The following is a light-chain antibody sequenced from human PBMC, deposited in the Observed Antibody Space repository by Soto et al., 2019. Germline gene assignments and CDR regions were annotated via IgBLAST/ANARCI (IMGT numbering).Light chain of an antibody. Sequence: QSVLTQPPSASGTPGQSVIISCSGNSSNIGNNPVNWSQQLPGTAPKLLIYSSNQRPSGVPYRISGSNSGASASLAITGLQSDDDADYYCGTCDDSWKSYMFGGGTKLTVL. J-gene: IGLJ3*02. CDR2: SSN. CDR3: GTCDDSWKSYM. CDR1: SSNIGNNP. V-gene: IGLV1-44*01.